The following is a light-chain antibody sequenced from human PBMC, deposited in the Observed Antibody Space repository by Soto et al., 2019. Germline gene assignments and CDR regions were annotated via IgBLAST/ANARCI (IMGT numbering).Light chain of an antibody. Sequence: EIVLTQSPGTLSLSPGERATLSCRASQSVSSSYLAWYQQKPGQAPRLLIYGASSRATGIPGRFSGSGSGTDFTLTISRLEPEDFAVYPCQQYGSSPYTFGQGTKLEIK. CDR2: GAS. V-gene: IGKV3-20*01. CDR3: QQYGSSPYT. J-gene: IGKJ2*01. CDR1: QSVSSSY.